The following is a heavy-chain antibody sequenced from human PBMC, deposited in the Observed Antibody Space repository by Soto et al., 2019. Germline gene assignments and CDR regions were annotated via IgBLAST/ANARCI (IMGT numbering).Heavy chain of an antibody. CDR3: ASRTPHTGYSSGWYGVGVSVFDY. Sequence: QLQLQESGPGLVKPSETLSLTCTVSGGSISSSSYYWGWIRQPPGKGLEWIGSIYYSGSTYYNPSLKSRVIISVDTSKNQFSPKLSSVTAADTAVYYCASRTPHTGYSSGWYGVGVSVFDYWGQGTLVTVSS. J-gene: IGHJ4*02. CDR2: IYYSGST. D-gene: IGHD6-19*01. V-gene: IGHV4-39*01. CDR1: GGSISSSSYY.